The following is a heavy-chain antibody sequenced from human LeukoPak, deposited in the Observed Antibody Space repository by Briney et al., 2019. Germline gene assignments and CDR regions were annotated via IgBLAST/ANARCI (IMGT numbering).Heavy chain of an antibody. V-gene: IGHV1-18*01. CDR2: ISAYNGNT. CDR1: GYTFTSYG. D-gene: IGHD6-19*01. CDR3: ARDKNSGHSSGFYYYYYYMDV. J-gene: IGHJ6*03. Sequence: ASVKVSCKASGYTFTSYGISWVRQAPGQGLEWMGWISAYNGNTNYAQKLQGRVTMTTDTSTSTAYMELRSLRSDDTAVYYCARDKNSGHSSGFYYYYYYMDVWGKGTTVTVSS.